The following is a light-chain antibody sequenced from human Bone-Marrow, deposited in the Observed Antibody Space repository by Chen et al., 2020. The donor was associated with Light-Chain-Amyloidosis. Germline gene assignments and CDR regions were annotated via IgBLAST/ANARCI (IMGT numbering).Light chain of an antibody. Sequence: SYELTQPPSVSVSPGQTARITCSGDDLPTKYAYWYQQKPGQAPVLVIHRDTERPSGISERFTGSSSGKTATLTSSGVQAEDEADYHCQSADSSGTDEVIFGGGTKLTVL. CDR2: RDT. J-gene: IGLJ2*01. CDR1: DLPTKY. CDR3: QSADSSGTDEVI. V-gene: IGLV3-25*03.